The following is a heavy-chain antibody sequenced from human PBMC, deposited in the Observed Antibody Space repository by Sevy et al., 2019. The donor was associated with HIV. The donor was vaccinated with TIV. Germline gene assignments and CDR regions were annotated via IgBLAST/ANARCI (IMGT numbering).Heavy chain of an antibody. CDR1: GFTFDDYT. Sequence: GGSLRLSCAASGFTFDDYTMHWVRQAPGKGLEWVSLISWDGGSTYYADSVKGRFTISRDKSNNSLYLQMNSLRTENTALYYFAKDSYGSGSYFHFDYWGQGTLVTVSS. CDR3: AKDSYGSGSYFHFDY. CDR2: ISWDGGST. V-gene: IGHV3-43*01. D-gene: IGHD3-10*01. J-gene: IGHJ4*02.